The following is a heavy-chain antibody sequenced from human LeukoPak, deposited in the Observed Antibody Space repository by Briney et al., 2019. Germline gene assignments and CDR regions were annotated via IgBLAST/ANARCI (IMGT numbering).Heavy chain of an antibody. CDR1: GDSIITSRYL. D-gene: IGHD5-24*01. Sequence: SETLSLTCTVSGDSIITSRYLWGWIRQPPGKGLEWIASMFYSGSTYFNPSLKSRVTISVDTSKNQFSLRLSSVIAADTAVYYCVATERWQQWDNWGQGTLVTVSS. CDR3: VATERWQQWDN. V-gene: IGHV4-39*01. CDR2: MFYSGST. J-gene: IGHJ4*02.